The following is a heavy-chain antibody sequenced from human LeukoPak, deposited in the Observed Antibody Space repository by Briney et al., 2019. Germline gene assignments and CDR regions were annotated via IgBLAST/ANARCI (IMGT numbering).Heavy chain of an antibody. J-gene: IGHJ4*02. D-gene: IGHD6-19*01. CDR1: GFTFSSYW. Sequence: PGGSLRLSCAASGFTFSSYWMSWVRQAPGKGLEGVANIKQDGSEKYYVDSVKGRFTISRDNAKNSLYLQMNSLRAEDTAVYYCARDLTNEYSSGWYAYYFDYWGQGTLVTVSS. CDR3: ARDLTNEYSSGWYAYYFDY. V-gene: IGHV3-7*01. CDR2: IKQDGSEK.